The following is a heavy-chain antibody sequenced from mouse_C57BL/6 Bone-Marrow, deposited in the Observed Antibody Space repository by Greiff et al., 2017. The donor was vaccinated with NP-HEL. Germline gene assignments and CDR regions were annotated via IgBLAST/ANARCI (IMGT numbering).Heavy chain of an antibody. CDR1: GFTFSSYG. J-gene: IGHJ3*01. V-gene: IGHV5-6*02. D-gene: IGHD2-4*01. CDR3: ASPYDYDVAWFAY. CDR2: ISSGGSYT. Sequence: EVKLVESGGDLVKPGGSLKLSCAASGFTFSSYGMSWVRQTPDKRLAWVATISSGGSYTYYPDSVKGRFTISRDNAKNTLYLQMSSLKSEDTAMYYCASPYDYDVAWFAYWGQGTLGTVSA.